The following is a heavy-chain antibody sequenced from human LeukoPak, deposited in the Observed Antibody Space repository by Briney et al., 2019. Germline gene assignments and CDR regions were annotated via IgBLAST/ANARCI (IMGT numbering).Heavy chain of an antibody. CDR2: IKQDGSNK. D-gene: IGHD3-3*01. J-gene: IGHJ4*02. Sequence: GGSLRLSCAASGFTFSSYWMSWVRQAPGKGLERVANIKQDGSNKYYADSVKGRFTISRDNSKNTLYLQMNSLRAEDTAVYYCAKDRRDHDFWSGQIDYWGQGTLVTVSS. CDR3: AKDRRDHDFWSGQIDY. CDR1: GFTFSSYW. V-gene: IGHV3-7*01.